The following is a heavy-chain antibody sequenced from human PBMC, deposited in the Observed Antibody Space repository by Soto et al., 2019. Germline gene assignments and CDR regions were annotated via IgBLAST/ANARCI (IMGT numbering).Heavy chain of an antibody. D-gene: IGHD6-25*01. CDR3: ARESGGYDSSTRYGLDV. CDR1: GGSISSVGHY. V-gene: IGHV4-31*03. CDR2: IYYSGST. J-gene: IGHJ6*02. Sequence: SETLSLTCSVSGGSISSVGHYWTWIRQQPGKGLEWIGYIYYSGSTDYNPSLKSRVTISVDRSKNQFSLNLSSVTAADTAIYYCARESGGYDSSTRYGLDVSGQGTTVTVYS.